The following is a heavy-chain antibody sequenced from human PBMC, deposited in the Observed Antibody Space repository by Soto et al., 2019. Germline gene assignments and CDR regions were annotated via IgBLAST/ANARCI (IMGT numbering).Heavy chain of an antibody. CDR1: GFTFSSYG. D-gene: IGHD6-6*01. CDR3: AREGYSSSSSNYYYGMDV. V-gene: IGHV3-33*01. Sequence: GGSLRLSCAASGFTFSSYGMHWVRQAPGKGLEWVAVIWYDGSNKYYADSVKGRFTISRDNSKNTLYLQMNSLRAEDTAVYYCAREGYSSSSSNYYYGMDVWGQGTTVTVSS. J-gene: IGHJ6*02. CDR2: IWYDGSNK.